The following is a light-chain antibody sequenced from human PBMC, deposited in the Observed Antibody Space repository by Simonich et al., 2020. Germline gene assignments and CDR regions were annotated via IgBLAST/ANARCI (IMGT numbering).Light chain of an antibody. Sequence: DIQMTQSPSTLSASLGERVTITCRSRKSISIWLAWYQQKPGTAPKRLIYSASSLESGVPSRFSGSGSGTEFTLTISSLQPDDFATYYCQQYNSYSRTFGQGTKVEIK. CDR2: SAS. CDR1: KSISIW. CDR3: QQYNSYSRT. V-gene: IGKV1-5*03. J-gene: IGKJ1*01.